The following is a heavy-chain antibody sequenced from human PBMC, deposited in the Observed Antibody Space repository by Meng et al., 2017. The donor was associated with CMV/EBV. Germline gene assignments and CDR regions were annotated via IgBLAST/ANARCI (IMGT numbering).Heavy chain of an antibody. D-gene: IGHD4-11*01. V-gene: IGHV3-7*01. Sequence: GGSLRLSCAASGFTFSIYWMTWVRQAPGKGLEWVANIKVDGSDKYYVDSVKGRFTISRDNAKNSVYLQMHSLRAEDTAVYYCARDALSTVTTVPHYGMDVWGQGTTVTVSS. CDR1: GFTFSIYW. J-gene: IGHJ6*02. CDR3: ARDALSTVTTVPHYGMDV. CDR2: IKVDGSDK.